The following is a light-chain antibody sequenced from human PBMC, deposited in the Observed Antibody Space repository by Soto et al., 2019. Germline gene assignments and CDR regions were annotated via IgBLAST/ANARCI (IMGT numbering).Light chain of an antibody. CDR3: NSFTTSSTLV. Sequence: QSVLPQPASVSGSPGQSITISCTGTSSDVGAYNYVSWYQHHPGKAPKLMIYDVSNRPSGVSNRFSGSKSGNTASLTISGLQAEDEADYYCNSFTTSSTLVFGGGTKLTVL. V-gene: IGLV2-14*03. CDR1: SSDVGAYNY. CDR2: DVS. J-gene: IGLJ2*01.